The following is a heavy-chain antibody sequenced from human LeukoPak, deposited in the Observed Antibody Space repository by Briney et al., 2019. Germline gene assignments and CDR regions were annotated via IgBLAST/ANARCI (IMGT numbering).Heavy chain of an antibody. Sequence: SQTLSLSCAISGDSVSSNSAAWNWIRQSPSRGLEWLGRTYYRSRWYNEYALSVKSRISINPDTSKNQFSLQLNSVTPEDTAVYYCARVTEKQYLPFDSWGQGTLVTVSS. J-gene: IGHJ4*02. CDR3: ARVTEKQYLPFDS. D-gene: IGHD6-19*01. CDR2: TYYRSRWYN. V-gene: IGHV6-1*01. CDR1: GDSVSSNSAA.